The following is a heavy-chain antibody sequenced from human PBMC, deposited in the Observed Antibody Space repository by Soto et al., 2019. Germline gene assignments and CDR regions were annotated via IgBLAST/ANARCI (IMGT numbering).Heavy chain of an antibody. CDR3: VRRVVPAAFDY. J-gene: IGHJ4*02. V-gene: IGHV3-48*01. Sequence: EVQLVESGGGLVQPGGSLRLSCAASGFTFSSYSMNWVRQAPGKGLEWVSYISSTSNTMYYADSVKGRFTISRDNDKYSRYMQMNSLRAEDTAVYYCVRRVVPAAFDYWGQGTLVTVSS. D-gene: IGHD2-2*01. CDR2: ISSTSNTM. CDR1: GFTFSSYS.